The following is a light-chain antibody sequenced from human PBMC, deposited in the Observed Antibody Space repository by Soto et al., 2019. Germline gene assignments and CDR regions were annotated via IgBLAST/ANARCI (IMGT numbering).Light chain of an antibody. CDR2: GNT. V-gene: IGLV1-40*01. CDR1: SSNIGAGYP. J-gene: IGLJ1*01. CDR3: QYYDSSLSGYV. Sequence: QSPLTQPPSVSGAPGQRITISCTWSSSNIGAGYPVHWYQQLPGTAPKLLIFGNTIRPSGVPDRFYGSRSGLAITGLQAEDEADYYCQYYDSSLSGYVFGTGTKVTVL.